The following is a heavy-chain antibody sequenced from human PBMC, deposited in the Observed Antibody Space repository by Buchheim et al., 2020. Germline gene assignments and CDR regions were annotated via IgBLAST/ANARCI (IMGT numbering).Heavy chain of an antibody. CDR2: ISSSGSSI. D-gene: IGHD5-12*01. V-gene: IGHV3-48*03. J-gene: IGHJ6*02. CDR3: ARDRVNIVATINYYYYGMDV. Sequence: EVQLVESGGGLVQPGGSLRLSCAASGFTFSSYEMNWVRQAPGKGLEWVSYISSSGSSIHYAASVKGRSSISRDNAKNSLYLQMNSLRAEDTAVYYCARDRVNIVATINYYYYGMDVWGQGTT. CDR1: GFTFSSYE.